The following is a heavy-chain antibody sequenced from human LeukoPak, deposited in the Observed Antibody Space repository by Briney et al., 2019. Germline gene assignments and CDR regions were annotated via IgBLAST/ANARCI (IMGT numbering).Heavy chain of an antibody. Sequence: PGGSLRLSCAASGFTVSSYYMSWVRQAPGKGLEWVSSISSSSSYIYYADSVKGRFTISRDNAKNSLYLQMNSLRAEDTAVYYCARVYDGDYAFDIWGQGTMVTVSS. V-gene: IGHV3-21*01. J-gene: IGHJ3*02. CDR3: ARVYDGDYAFDI. CDR1: GFTVSSYY. D-gene: IGHD4-17*01. CDR2: ISSSSSYI.